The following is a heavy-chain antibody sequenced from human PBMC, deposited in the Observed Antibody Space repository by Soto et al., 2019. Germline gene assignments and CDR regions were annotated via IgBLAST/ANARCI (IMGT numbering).Heavy chain of an antibody. CDR2: ISSSGSII. V-gene: IGHV3-11*01. D-gene: IGHD3-22*01. CDR3: ARDLGYYDSDGYLDY. CDR1: GFTFSDYY. Sequence: GSLRLSCAASGFTFSDYYMSWIRQAPGKGLEWVSYISSSGSIIYYADSVKGRFTISRDNAKNSLYLQMNSLRAEDTAVYYCARDLGYYDSDGYLDYWGQGTLVTVSS. J-gene: IGHJ4*02.